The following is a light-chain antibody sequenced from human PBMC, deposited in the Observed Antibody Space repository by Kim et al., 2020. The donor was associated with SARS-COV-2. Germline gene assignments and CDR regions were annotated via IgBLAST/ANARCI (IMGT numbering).Light chain of an antibody. Sequence: GQSIAISCTGASSDVGSYNLVSWYQQHPGKAPKLTIYEVTKRPSGVSNRFSGSTSGNRASLTNSGLQAEDEADYYCCSYAGSLVVFGGGTQLTVL. V-gene: IGLV2-23*02. CDR3: CSYAGSLVV. J-gene: IGLJ3*02. CDR1: SSDVGSYNL. CDR2: EVT.